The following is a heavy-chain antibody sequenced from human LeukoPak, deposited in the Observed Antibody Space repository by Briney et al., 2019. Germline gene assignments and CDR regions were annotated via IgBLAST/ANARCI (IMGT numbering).Heavy chain of an antibody. J-gene: IGHJ4*02. V-gene: IGHV1-2*02. CDR3: ARDPGGY. CDR1: GYTFTGYY. CDR2: INPKSGGT. D-gene: IGHD1-26*01. Sequence: GASVKVSCKASGYTFTGYYIHWVRQAPGQGLEWMGWINPKSGGTNYVQKFQGRVTMTRDTSISTAYMELSTLRSDDTAVYYCARDPGGYWGQGTLVTVSS.